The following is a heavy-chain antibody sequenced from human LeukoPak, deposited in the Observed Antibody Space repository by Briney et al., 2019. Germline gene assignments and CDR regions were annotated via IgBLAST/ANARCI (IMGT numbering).Heavy chain of an antibody. V-gene: IGHV3-30-3*01. D-gene: IGHD4-17*01. CDR1: GFTFSSYA. J-gene: IGHJ4*02. CDR2: ISYDGSNK. Sequence: PGRSLRLSCAASGFTFSSYAMHWVRQAPGKGLEWVAVISYDGSNKYYADSVKGRFTISRDNSKNPLYLQMNSLRAEDTAVYYCAREDYAGFDYWGQGTLVTVSS. CDR3: AREDYAGFDY.